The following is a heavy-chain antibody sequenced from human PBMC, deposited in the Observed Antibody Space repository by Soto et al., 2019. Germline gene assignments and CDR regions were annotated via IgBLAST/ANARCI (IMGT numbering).Heavy chain of an antibody. Sequence: ASVKVSCKASGYTFTGYYMHWVRQAPGQGLEWMGWINPNSGGTNYAQKFQGMVTMTRDTSISTAYMELSRLRSDDTAVYYCARDLSPYYDFWSGYYASYYYGMDVWGQGTTVTVSS. CDR1: GYTFTGYY. D-gene: IGHD3-3*01. CDR3: ARDLSPYYDFWSGYYASYYYGMDV. CDR2: INPNSGGT. J-gene: IGHJ6*02. V-gene: IGHV1-2*02.